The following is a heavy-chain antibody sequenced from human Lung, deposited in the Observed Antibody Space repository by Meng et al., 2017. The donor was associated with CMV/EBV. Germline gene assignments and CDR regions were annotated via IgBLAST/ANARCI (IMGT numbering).Heavy chain of an antibody. J-gene: IGHJ4*02. Sequence: GGSLRLSPAASGFIFSSYGMHWVRQAPGKGLEWVAVIWYDGSEKYYADSVKGRFIISRDNSRNMLYLQMSSLRAEDTAVYYCAKGAGSVGSIHFDYWGQGTLVTVSS. CDR1: GFIFSSYG. CDR2: IWYDGSEK. CDR3: AKGAGSVGSIHFDY. V-gene: IGHV3-33*06. D-gene: IGHD1-26*01.